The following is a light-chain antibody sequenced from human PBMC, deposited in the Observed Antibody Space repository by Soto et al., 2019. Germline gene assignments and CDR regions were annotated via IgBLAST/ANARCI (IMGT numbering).Light chain of an antibody. CDR3: SSYTSSSLYV. CDR2: DVS. V-gene: IGLV2-14*01. CDR1: SSAVGGYNY. J-gene: IGLJ1*01. Sequence: QSALTQPASVSGSPGQSITISCTGTSSAVGGYNYVSWYQQHPDKAPKLMIYDVSSRPSGVSNRFSVSESGNTASLTISGLQPEDEADYYCSSYTSSSLYVFGTGTKVTVL.